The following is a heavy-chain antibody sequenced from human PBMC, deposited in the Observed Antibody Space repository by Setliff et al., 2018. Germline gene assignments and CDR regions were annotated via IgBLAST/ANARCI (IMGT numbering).Heavy chain of an antibody. Sequence: GSLRLSCAASGFTFSNYGMTWVRQAPGKGLEWISYISTSGSTIYYPDSVKGRFTISRDNAKKSVDLQMNSLRAEDTAVYYCARSAVAVPGQFYFDNWGQGTQVTVSS. CDR2: ISTSGSTI. J-gene: IGHJ4*02. D-gene: IGHD6-19*01. CDR3: ARSAVAVPGQFYFDN. CDR1: GFTFSNYG. V-gene: IGHV3-48*04.